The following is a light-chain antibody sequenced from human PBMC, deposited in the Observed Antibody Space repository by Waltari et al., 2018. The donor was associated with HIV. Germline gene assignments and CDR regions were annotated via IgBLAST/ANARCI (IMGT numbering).Light chain of an antibody. Sequence: DIQMTQSPSSLSASVGDRVTITCRASQSISSYLNWYQQKPGKAPKLLIYAASSLQSGVPSRFSGSGSGTDLTLTISSLQPEDFATYYCQQSYSTPDTFGQGTKLDIK. CDR2: AAS. CDR3: QQSYSTPDT. J-gene: IGKJ2*01. V-gene: IGKV1-39*01. CDR1: QSISSY.